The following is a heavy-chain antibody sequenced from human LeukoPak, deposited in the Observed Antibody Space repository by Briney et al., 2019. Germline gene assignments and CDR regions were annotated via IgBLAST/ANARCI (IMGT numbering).Heavy chain of an antibody. D-gene: IGHD3-16*02. CDR3: ARGKGWYDYVWGSYRYSFDY. CDR2: INHSGST. CDR1: GGSFSGYY. Sequence: SETLSLTCAVYGGSFSGYYWSWFRQPPGKGLEWIGEINHSGSTNYNPSLKSRVTISVDTSKNQFSLKLSSVTAADTAVYYCARGKGWYDYVWGSYRYSFDYWGQGTLVTVSS. J-gene: IGHJ4*02. V-gene: IGHV4-34*01.